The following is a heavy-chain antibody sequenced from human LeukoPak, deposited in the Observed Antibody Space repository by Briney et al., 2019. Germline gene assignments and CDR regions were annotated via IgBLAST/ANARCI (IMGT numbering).Heavy chain of an antibody. Sequence: SETLSLTCTVSGGSIRNYYWNWSRHPPGKGLERIGSIYYSGITNYNPSLKSRVTISVDTSKNQFSLKLSSVTAADTAVYYCARSLGQYTYGLLGYWGQGTLVTVSS. CDR3: ARSLGQYTYGLLGY. V-gene: IGHV4-59*01. D-gene: IGHD5-18*01. J-gene: IGHJ4*02. CDR2: IYYSGIT. CDR1: GGSIRNYY.